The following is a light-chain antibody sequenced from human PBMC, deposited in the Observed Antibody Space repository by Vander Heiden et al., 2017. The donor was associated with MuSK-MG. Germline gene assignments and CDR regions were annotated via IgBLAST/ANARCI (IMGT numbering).Light chain of an antibody. V-gene: IGLV3-21*01. CDR2: YDS. CDR3: QAWERSSDDRV. CDR1: NIGRQN. J-gene: IGLJ2*01. Sequence: SYDVTQPPSVSVAPGQTARLTCGGNNIGRQNVHWYQQKGGQAPVLVMYYDSDRPSGTPGRFAGSNAGNTATLTTSMVEAGEAADYYCQAWERSSDDRVFGGGTTLTVL.